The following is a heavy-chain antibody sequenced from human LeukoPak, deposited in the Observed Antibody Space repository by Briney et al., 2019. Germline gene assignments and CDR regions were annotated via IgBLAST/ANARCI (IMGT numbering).Heavy chain of an antibody. Sequence: GGSLRLSCAASGFTFSSYWMHWVRQAPGKGLVWVARINSEGSSTSYADSVKGRFTISRDNAKKMLYLQMSSLRAEDTAVYYCARVRPMLKYAYDYWGQGTLVTVSS. CDR2: INSEGSST. J-gene: IGHJ4*02. CDR3: ARVRPMLKYAYDY. CDR1: GFTFSSYW. D-gene: IGHD2-8*01. V-gene: IGHV3-74*01.